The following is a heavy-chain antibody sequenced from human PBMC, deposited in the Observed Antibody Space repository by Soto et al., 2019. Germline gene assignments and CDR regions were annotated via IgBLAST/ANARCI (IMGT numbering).Heavy chain of an antibody. CDR1: GGSISSSSYY. Sequence: SETLSLTCTVSGGSISSSSYYWGWIRQPPGKGLEWIGSIYYSGSTYYNPSLKSRVTISVDTSKNQFSLKLSSVTAADTAVYYCARQGIGVELRYFDWLVTHYGMDVWGQGTTVTVSS. CDR3: ARQGIGVELRYFDWLVTHYGMDV. D-gene: IGHD3-9*01. V-gene: IGHV4-39*01. CDR2: IYYSGST. J-gene: IGHJ6*02.